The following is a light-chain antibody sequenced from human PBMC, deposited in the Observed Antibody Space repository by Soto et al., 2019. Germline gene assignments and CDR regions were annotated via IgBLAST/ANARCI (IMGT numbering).Light chain of an antibody. J-gene: IGKJ2*01. V-gene: IGKV3-15*01. CDR1: QSVSSD. Sequence: EVVMTQSPATLSVSPGERATLSCRASQSVSSDLAWYQQKPGQAPRLLIYGASTRATGIPARFSGSSSGTEFTLTISSLQSEDFAIYFCQQYGECPPYTFGQGTKLEIK. CDR2: GAS. CDR3: QQYGECPPYT.